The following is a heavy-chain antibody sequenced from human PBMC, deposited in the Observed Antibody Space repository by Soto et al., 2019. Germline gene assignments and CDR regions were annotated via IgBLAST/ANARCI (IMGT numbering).Heavy chain of an antibody. D-gene: IGHD3-9*01. CDR1: GGSISSGGYY. CDR2: IYYSGST. V-gene: IGHV4-31*03. J-gene: IGHJ4*02. Sequence: PLETLSLTCTVSGGSISSGGYYWSWIRQHPGKGLEWIGYIYYSGSTYYNPSLKSRVTISVDTSKNQFSLKLSSVTAADTAVYYCARRLNFDFLTGYYSYFDYWAQGTLVTVSA. CDR3: ARRLNFDFLTGYYSYFDY.